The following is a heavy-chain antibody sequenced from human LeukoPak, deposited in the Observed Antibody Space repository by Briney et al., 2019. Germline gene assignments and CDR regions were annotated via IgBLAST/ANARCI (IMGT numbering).Heavy chain of an antibody. CDR2: IYSGGTT. Sequence: GGSLRLSCAASGFTFGNAWMSWVRQAPGKGLEWVSVIYSGGTTYYADSVKGRFTISRDNSKNTLYLQMNSLRAEDTAVYYCARVYSGYDYYSSWGQGTLVTVSS. V-gene: IGHV3-66*01. D-gene: IGHD5-12*01. CDR1: GFTFGNAW. J-gene: IGHJ5*02. CDR3: ARVYSGYDYYSS.